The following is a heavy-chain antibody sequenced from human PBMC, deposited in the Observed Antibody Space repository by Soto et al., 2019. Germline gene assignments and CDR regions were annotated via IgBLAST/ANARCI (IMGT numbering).Heavy chain of an antibody. Sequence: ESGGGLVKPGGSLRLSCAASGFTFSSYSMNWVRQAPGKGLEWVSSISCSTSYIYYADSVKGRFTISRDNAKNSLYLQMNSLRAEDTAVYYCARVVDYCDPYYHYGMDVWGQGATVTVSS. CDR1: GFTFSSYS. V-gene: IGHV3-21*01. J-gene: IGHJ6*02. CDR2: ISCSTSYI. D-gene: IGHD3-22*01. CDR3: ARVVDYCDPYYHYGMDV.